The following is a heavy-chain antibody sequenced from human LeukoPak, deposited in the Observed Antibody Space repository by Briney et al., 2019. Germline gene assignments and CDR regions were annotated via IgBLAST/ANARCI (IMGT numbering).Heavy chain of an antibody. CDR2: INPSGGNT. D-gene: IGHD3-22*01. CDR3: ARLDSSATKDWYFDL. CDR1: GYTFTSYY. J-gene: IGHJ2*01. Sequence: ASVKVSCKASGYTFTSYYMHWVRQAPGQGLEWMGIINPSGGNTRYAQKFQGRATMTRDTSTSTVYMEVSSLRSEDTAVYYCARLDSSATKDWYFDLWGRGTLVTVSS. V-gene: IGHV1-46*01.